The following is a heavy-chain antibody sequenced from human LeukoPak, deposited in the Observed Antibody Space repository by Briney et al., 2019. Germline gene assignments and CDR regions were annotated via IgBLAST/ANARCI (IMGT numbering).Heavy chain of an antibody. CDR2: INPNSGGT. J-gene: IGHJ6*02. V-gene: IGHV1-2*02. Sequence: ASVKVSCKASGYTFTGYYMHWVRQAPGQGLEWMGWINPNSGGTNYAQKFQGRVTMTRDTSISTAYMELSRLRSDDTAVYYCARGTVYSSSWYGYEIMDYYYYGMGVWGQGTTVTVSS. CDR3: ARGTVYSSSWYGYEIMDYYYYGMGV. D-gene: IGHD6-13*01. CDR1: GYTFTGYY.